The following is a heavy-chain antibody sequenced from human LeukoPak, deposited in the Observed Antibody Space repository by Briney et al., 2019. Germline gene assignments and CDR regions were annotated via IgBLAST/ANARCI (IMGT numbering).Heavy chain of an antibody. D-gene: IGHD6-13*01. CDR2: ISAYNGNT. CDR1: GYTFTSYV. CDR3: ARDPVGSSSWPKFDY. J-gene: IGHJ4*02. Sequence: ASVKVSCKASGYTFTSYVISWVRQAPGLGLEWMGWISAYNGNTNYAQKLQGRVTMTTDTSTSTAYMELRSLRSDDTAVYYCARDPVGSSSWPKFDYWGQGTLVTVSS. V-gene: IGHV1-18*01.